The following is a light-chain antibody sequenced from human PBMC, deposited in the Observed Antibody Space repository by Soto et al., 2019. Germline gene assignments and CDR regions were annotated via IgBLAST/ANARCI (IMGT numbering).Light chain of an antibody. Sequence: DIQMTQSPLSLSASVGDRVTITCRASESITSYLNWYQQKPGKAPKLLIYAASSLHTGVPSRFSGSGFGTDFTLTISSLQPEDFATYFCQETYSSLTCGGGTKVDI. J-gene: IGKJ4*01. CDR3: QETYSSLT. CDR2: AAS. V-gene: IGKV1-39*01. CDR1: ESITSY.